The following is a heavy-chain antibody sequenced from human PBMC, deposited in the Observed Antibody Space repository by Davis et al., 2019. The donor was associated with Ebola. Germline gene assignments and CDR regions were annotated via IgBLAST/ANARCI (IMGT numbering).Heavy chain of an antibody. Sequence: AASVKVSCKASGFTLTKYAIHWVRQAPGQRLEWMGWVHGGNGNTKHSQRFQGRVTITTDTSASTVYLDLTSLRSEDTAVFYCARASFGYNSGWYADYWGPGSLVTVSS. V-gene: IGHV1-3*01. CDR3: ARASFGYNSGWYADY. CDR2: VHGGNGNT. D-gene: IGHD6-19*01. J-gene: IGHJ4*02. CDR1: GFTLTKYA.